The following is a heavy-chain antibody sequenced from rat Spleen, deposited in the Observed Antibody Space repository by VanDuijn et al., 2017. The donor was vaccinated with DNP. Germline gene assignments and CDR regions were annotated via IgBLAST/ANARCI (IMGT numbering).Heavy chain of an antibody. J-gene: IGHJ4*01. D-gene: IGHD1-11*01. V-gene: IGHV2S12*01. CDR1: GFSLTDYN. CDR2: IASGGNT. Sequence: QVQLKESGPGMVQPSQTLSLTCTVSGFSLTDYNVHWVRQPPGKGLEWIAAIASGGNTFYNSVLKSRLSISRDTSKSQVFLKMNSLQTEDTAMYFCARNYGLMDAWGQGTSVTVSS. CDR3: ARNYGLMDA.